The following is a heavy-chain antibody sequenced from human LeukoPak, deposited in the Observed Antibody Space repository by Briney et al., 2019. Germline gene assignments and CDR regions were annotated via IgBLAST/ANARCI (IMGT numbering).Heavy chain of an antibody. J-gene: IGHJ5*02. CDR2: ITISGGST. V-gene: IGHV3-23*01. CDR1: GFTFSSSA. D-gene: IGHD4-17*01. CDR3: AKATHDYGDYPNWFDP. Sequence: GGSLRLSCAASGFTFSSSAMSWVRQAPGKGLEWVSAITISGGSTYYADSVKGRFTISRDNSKNTLYLQMNSLRAEDTAVYYCAKATHDYGDYPNWFDPWGQGTLVTVSS.